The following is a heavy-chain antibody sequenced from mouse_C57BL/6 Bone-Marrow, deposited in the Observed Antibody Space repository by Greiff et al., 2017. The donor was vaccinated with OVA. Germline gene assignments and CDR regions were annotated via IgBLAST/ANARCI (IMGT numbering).Heavy chain of an antibody. CDR2: ISSGGDYI. D-gene: IGHD1-1*01. CDR1: GFTFSSYA. CDR3: TRDDYYGSSYYFDY. Sequence: EVHLVESGEGLVKPGGSLKLSCAASGFTFSSYAMSWVRQTPEKRLEWVAYISSGGDYIYYADTVKGRFTISRDNARNTLYLQMSSLKSEDTAMYDCTRDDYYGSSYYFDYWGQGTTLTVSS. V-gene: IGHV5-9-1*02. J-gene: IGHJ2*01.